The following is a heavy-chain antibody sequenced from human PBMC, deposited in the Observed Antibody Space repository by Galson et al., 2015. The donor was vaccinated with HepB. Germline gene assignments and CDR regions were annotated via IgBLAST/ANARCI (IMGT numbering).Heavy chain of an antibody. D-gene: IGHD6-19*01. CDR1: GFTFSYHA. CDR2: ITPSGDNT. Sequence: SLRLSCAASGFTFSYHAMSWVRQAPGQGLEWLSAITPSGDNTYAADSMKGRFTISRDNSRNTLFLQMNSLRADDTAIYFCAKVFPEKTDGWYRQALYYFDAWGQGTRVTVSS. CDR3: AKVFPEKTDGWYRQALYYFDA. V-gene: IGHV3-23*01. J-gene: IGHJ4*02.